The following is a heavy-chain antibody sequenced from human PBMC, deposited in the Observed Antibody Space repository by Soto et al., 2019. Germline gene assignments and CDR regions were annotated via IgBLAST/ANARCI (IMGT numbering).Heavy chain of an antibody. V-gene: IGHV3-30-3*01. CDR2: ISYDGSNK. J-gene: IGHJ5*02. Sequence: GGSLRLSCAASGFTFSSYAMHWVRQAPGKGLEWVAVISYDGSNKYYADSVKGRFTISRDNSKNTLYLQMNSLRAEDTAVYYCARDRSVAWGQGTLVTVSS. CDR1: GFTFSSYA. CDR3: ARDRSVA. D-gene: IGHD6-19*01.